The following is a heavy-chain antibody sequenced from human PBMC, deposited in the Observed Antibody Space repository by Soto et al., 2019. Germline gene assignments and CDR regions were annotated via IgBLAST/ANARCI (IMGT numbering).Heavy chain of an antibody. D-gene: IGHD2-2*01. CDR3: VRHPLGYQLFPYFDF. CDR2: IYYRGTT. CDR1: GGSISSTSYH. J-gene: IGHJ4*02. Sequence: PSETLSLTCTVSGGSISSTSYHWGLIRQPPGKGLEWIGTIYYRGTTYYNPSLKSRLAMSVDTSKNHFSLSLTSVTAADTAVYYCVRHPLGYQLFPYFDFSCRAPLVTVS. V-gene: IGHV4-39*01.